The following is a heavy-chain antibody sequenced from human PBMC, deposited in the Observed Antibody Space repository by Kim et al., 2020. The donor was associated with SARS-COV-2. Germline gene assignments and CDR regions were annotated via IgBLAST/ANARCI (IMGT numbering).Heavy chain of an antibody. J-gene: IGHJ4*02. D-gene: IGHD2-15*01. CDR1: VFTFWSYW. V-gene: IGHV3-7*03. CDR3: ANSIGYAFDY. Sequence: RGSLRLSCAASVFTFWSYWMSWVRQAPGKGLEWVAHIKEDGSVKFYADSVKGRTTISRDNAKNSLYLEMDTLRVEDTAVYYCANSIGYAFDYWGQGTKVTVSS. CDR2: IKEDGSVK.